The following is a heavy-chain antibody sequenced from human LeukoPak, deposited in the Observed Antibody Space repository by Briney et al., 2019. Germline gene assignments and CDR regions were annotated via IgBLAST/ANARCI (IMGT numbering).Heavy chain of an antibody. D-gene: IGHD1-26*01. CDR2: MNPNSGNT. J-gene: IGHJ3*02. CDR3: ARGPLGVGATGDNFGEI. CDR1: GYTFTSYD. V-gene: IGHV1-8*01. Sequence: ASVKVSCKASGYTFTSYDINWVRQATGQGLEWMGWMNPNSGNTGYAQKFQGRVTMTRNTSISTAYMELSSLRSEDTAVYYCARGPLGVGATGDNFGEIRGQGTMVTVSS.